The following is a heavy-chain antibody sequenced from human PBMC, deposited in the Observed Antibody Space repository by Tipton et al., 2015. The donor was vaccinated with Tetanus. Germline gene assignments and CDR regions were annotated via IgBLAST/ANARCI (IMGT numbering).Heavy chain of an antibody. Sequence: LRLSCAVYGGSFRNYYWTWIRQPPGKGLEWIGEVHPSGSTSSNPSLESRVTMSIDTSKNQFSLNLTSVTAADTAVYYCARGARGYTYGWGQGTLVTVSS. CDR2: VHPSGST. J-gene: IGHJ4*02. V-gene: IGHV4-34*01. CDR3: ARGARGYTYG. CDR1: GGSFRNYY. D-gene: IGHD5-18*01.